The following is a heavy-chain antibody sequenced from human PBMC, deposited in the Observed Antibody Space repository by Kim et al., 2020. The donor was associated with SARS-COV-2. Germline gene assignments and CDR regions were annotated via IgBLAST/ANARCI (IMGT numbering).Heavy chain of an antibody. D-gene: IGHD5-12*01. CDR3: ASVRRDGYNPLAY. CDR1: GGSISSYY. CDR2: IYYSGST. Sequence: SETLSLTCTVSGGSISSYYWSWIRQPPGKGLEWIGYIYYSGSTNYNPSLKSRVTISVDTSKNQFSLKLSSVTAADTAVYYCASVRRDGYNPLAYWGQGTLVTVSS. J-gene: IGHJ4*02. V-gene: IGHV4-59*13.